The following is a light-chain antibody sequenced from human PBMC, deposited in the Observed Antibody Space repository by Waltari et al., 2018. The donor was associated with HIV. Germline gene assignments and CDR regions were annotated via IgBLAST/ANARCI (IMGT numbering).Light chain of an antibody. CDR2: RAS. V-gene: IGKV3-20*01. CDR3: HQYGDSSLMT. Sequence: ILLMQSQDSLSLSPGETATLSCRASQAVNNDYLAWYQQRPGQAPRLLMYRASTRAAASPDRFSGGGSGTDFTLTISSLEPDDFAVYYCHQYGDSSLMTFGPGTTVDL. J-gene: IGKJ3*01. CDR1: QAVNNDY.